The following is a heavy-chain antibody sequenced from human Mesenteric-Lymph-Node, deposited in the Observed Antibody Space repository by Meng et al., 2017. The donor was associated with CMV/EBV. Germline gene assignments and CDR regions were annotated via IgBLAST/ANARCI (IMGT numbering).Heavy chain of an antibody. D-gene: IGHD2-2*02. CDR1: GYTFTGYY. J-gene: IGHJ6*02. CDR2: INPNSGGT. V-gene: IGHV1-2*02. Sequence: ASVKVSCKASGYTFTGYYMHWVRQAPGQGLEWMGWINPNSGGTNYAQKFQGRVTMTRDTSISTAYMELSRLGSDDTAVYYCARDELGYCSSTSCYNYYYYGMDVWGQGTTVTVSS. CDR3: ARDELGYCSSTSCYNYYYYGMDV.